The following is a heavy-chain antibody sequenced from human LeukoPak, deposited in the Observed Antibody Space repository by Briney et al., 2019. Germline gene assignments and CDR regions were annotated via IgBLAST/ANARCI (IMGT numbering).Heavy chain of an antibody. D-gene: IGHD2-15*01. V-gene: IGHV4-59*08. CDR2: IYYSGST. CDR1: GGSISSYY. J-gene: IGHJ6*02. CDR3: ARRNRHYGYCSGGSCVVEPGYYYGMDV. Sequence: SETLSLTCTVSGGSISSYYWSWIRQPPGKGLEWIGHIYYSGSTNYNPSLKSRVTISVDTSKNQFSLKLSSVTAADTAVYYCARRNRHYGYCSGGSCVVEPGYYYGMDVWGQGTTVTVSS.